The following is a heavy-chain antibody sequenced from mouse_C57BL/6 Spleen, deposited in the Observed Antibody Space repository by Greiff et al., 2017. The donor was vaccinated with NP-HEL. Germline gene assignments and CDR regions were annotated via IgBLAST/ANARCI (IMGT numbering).Heavy chain of an antibody. D-gene: IGHD1-1*01. J-gene: IGHJ1*03. CDR1: GYTFTDYY. CDR2: INPNNGGT. V-gene: IGHV1-26*01. Sequence: EVQLQQSGPELVKPGASVKISCKASGYTFTDYYMNWVKQSHGKSLEWIGDINPNNGGTSYNQKFKGKATLTVDKSSSTAYMELRSLTSEDSAVYYCAGWYGSSYWYFDVWGTGTTVTVSS. CDR3: AGWYGSSYWYFDV.